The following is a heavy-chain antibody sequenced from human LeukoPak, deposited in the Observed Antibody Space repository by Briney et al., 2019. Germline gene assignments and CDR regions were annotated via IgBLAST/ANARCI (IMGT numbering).Heavy chain of an antibody. CDR1: GFTFNRDW. J-gene: IGHJ4*02. D-gene: IGHD6-19*01. V-gene: IGHV3-23*01. CDR2: ISGSGGST. CDR3: AKLKSSNDWYFDY. Sequence: GGSLRLSCAASGFTFNRDWTAWVRKAPGKGLEWVSAISGSGGSTYYADSVKGRFTISRDNSKNTLYLQMNSLRAEDTAVYYCAKLKSSNDWYFDYWGQGTLVTVSS.